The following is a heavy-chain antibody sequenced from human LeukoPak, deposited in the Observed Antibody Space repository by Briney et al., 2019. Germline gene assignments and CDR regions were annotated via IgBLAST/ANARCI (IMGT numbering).Heavy chain of an antibody. CDR2: IKQDGSEK. D-gene: IGHD3-10*01. J-gene: IGHJ4*02. Sequence: PGGSLTLSCAASGFTFSSYWMSWVRQAPGKGLEWVANIKQDGSEKYYVDSVKGRFTISRDNAKNSLYLQMNSLRAEDTAVYYCARERAGIWDSFDYWGQGTLVTVSS. CDR3: ARERAGIWDSFDY. CDR1: GFTFSSYW. V-gene: IGHV3-7*03.